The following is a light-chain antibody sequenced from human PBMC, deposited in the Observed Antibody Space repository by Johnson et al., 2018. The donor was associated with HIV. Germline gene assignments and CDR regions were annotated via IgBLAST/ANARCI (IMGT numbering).Light chain of an antibody. J-gene: IGLJ1*01. CDR1: SSNIGNNY. Sequence: QSVLTQPPSMSAAPGQQVTISCSGSSSNIGNNYVSWYQQLPGTAPKLLIYDNNKRPSGIPDRFSGSKSGTSATLGITGLQTGDEADYYCGTWDSSLSGVFGTGTKVTVL. V-gene: IGLV1-51*01. CDR2: DNN. CDR3: GTWDSSLSGV.